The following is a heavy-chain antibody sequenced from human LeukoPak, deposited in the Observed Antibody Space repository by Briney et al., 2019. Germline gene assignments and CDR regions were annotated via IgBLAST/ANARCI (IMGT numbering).Heavy chain of an antibody. CDR3: ARVPSRARYCSSTSCSYYFDY. CDR2: MNPNSGNT. J-gene: IGHJ4*02. D-gene: IGHD2-2*01. Sequence: ASVKVSCKASGYTFTSYDINWVRQATGQGLEWMGWMNPNSGNTGYAQKFQGRVTITRNTSISTAYMELSSLRSENTAVYYCARVPSRARYCSSTSCSYYFDYWGQGTLVTVSS. CDR1: GYTFTSYD. V-gene: IGHV1-8*03.